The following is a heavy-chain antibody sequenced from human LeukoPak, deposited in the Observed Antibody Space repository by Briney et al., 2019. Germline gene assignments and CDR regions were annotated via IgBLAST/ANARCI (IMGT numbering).Heavy chain of an antibody. CDR1: GYTFTSYY. CDR3: ARGAVAVLRSWFDP. CDR2: INPSGGST. D-gene: IGHD6-19*01. V-gene: IGHV1-46*01. J-gene: IGHJ5*02. Sequence: GASVKVSCKASGYTFTSYYMHWVRQAPGQGLEWMGVINPSGGSTNYAEKLQGRVTTTRDTSTSTVYMELSSLRSEDTAVYYCARGAVAVLRSWFDPWGQGTLVTVSS.